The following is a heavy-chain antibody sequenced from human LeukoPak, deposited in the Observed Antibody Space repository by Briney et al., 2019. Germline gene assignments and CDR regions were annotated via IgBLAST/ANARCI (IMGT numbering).Heavy chain of an antibody. CDR2: IYYSGYT. D-gene: IGHD3-3*01. V-gene: IGHV4-59*12. Sequence: SETLSLTCTVSGGSISSYYWSWIQQPPGKGLKWIGNIYYSGYTTYSPSLRSRVTISVDTSKNQFSLNLRSVSAADTAVYYCTRDDFGIKTDWEDYYYMDVWGEGTTVTVSS. CDR1: GGSISSYY. J-gene: IGHJ6*03. CDR3: TRDDFGIKTDWEDYYYMDV.